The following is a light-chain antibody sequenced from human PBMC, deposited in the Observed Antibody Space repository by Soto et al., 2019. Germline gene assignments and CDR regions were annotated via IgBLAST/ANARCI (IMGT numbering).Light chain of an antibody. CDR1: SSNIGSHV. J-gene: IGLJ3*02. V-gene: IGLV1-44*01. CDR2: TNN. CDR3: AAWDVSLQSWV. Sequence: QSVLTQPPSASGTPGQRVTISCSGSSSNIGSHVVNWYQQVPGTAPKLLIYTNNQRPSGVPDRFSDSKSGTSASLAISGLQSEDEADYYCAAWDVSLQSWVFGGGTQLTVL.